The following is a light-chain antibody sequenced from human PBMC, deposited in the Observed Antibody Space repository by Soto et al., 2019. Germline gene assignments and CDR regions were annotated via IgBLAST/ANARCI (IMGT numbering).Light chain of an antibody. CDR2: DVS. CDR3: QKRVNGPT. Sequence: EIVLTQSPATLSLSPGERATLSCRASQSISSYLGWYQQKPGQAPRLLIYDVSQRATGIPARFSGSGSGTDFTLTISSLEPEDFAVYYCQKRVNGPTFGGGTKVETK. CDR1: QSISSY. V-gene: IGKV3-11*01. J-gene: IGKJ4*01.